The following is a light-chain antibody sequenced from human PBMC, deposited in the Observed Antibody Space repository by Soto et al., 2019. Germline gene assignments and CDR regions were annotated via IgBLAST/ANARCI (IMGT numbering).Light chain of an antibody. CDR2: EVS. CDR3: SSYTSSSTNYV. V-gene: IGLV2-14*01. J-gene: IGLJ1*01. Sequence: QSVLTQPASVSGSPGQSITISCTGTSSDVGGYNYVSWYQQHPGKAPKLMIYEVSNRPSGVSNRFSGSKSGNTASLTISGLQAEHEADYYCSSYTSSSTNYVFGTGTKVTVL. CDR1: SSDVGGYNY.